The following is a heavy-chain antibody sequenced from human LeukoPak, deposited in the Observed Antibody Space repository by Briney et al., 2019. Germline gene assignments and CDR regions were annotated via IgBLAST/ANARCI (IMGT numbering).Heavy chain of an antibody. Sequence: GGSLRLSCAASEFTFSSYATSWVHQAPGKGLEWVSAISGSGGSTYYADSVKGRFTISRDNSKNTLYLQMNSLRAEDTAVYYCAKDPEVYVQNWFDPWGQGTLVTVSS. CDR1: EFTFSSYA. CDR2: ISGSGGST. V-gene: IGHV3-23*01. J-gene: IGHJ5*02. D-gene: IGHD2-8*01. CDR3: AKDPEVYVQNWFDP.